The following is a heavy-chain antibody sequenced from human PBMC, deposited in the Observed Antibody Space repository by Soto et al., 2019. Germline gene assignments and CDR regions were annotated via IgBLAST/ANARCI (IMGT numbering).Heavy chain of an antibody. Sequence: ASVKVSCNASGYTFTSYAMHWVRQAPGQRLEWMGWINAGNGNTKYSQKFQGRVTITRDTSASTAYMELSSLRSEDTAVYYCARRITGTTDAFDIWGQGTMVTVSS. V-gene: IGHV1-3*01. D-gene: IGHD1-7*01. J-gene: IGHJ3*02. CDR1: GYTFTSYA. CDR2: INAGNGNT. CDR3: ARRITGTTDAFDI.